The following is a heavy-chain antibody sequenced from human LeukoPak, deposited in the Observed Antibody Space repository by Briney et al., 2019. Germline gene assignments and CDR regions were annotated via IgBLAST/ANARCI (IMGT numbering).Heavy chain of an antibody. Sequence: ASVKVSCKASGYTFTDYYMHWVRQAPGQGLEWMGWINPNSGDTNYAQKFQGRVTMTRDTSISTAYMELSRLRSDDTAVYYCARDLLGRQLVFDYWGQGTLVTVSS. CDR1: GYTFTDYY. D-gene: IGHD6-6*01. CDR2: INPNSGDT. CDR3: ARDLLGRQLVFDY. J-gene: IGHJ4*02. V-gene: IGHV1-2*02.